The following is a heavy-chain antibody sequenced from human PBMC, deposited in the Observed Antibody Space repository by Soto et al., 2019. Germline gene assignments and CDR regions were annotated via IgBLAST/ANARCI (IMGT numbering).Heavy chain of an antibody. CDR1: GFTFDDYA. D-gene: IGHD4-17*01. CDR3: ARSDYGELYYFDY. CDR2: ISWNSGSI. J-gene: IGHJ4*02. V-gene: IGHV3-9*01. Sequence: GGSLRLSCAASGFTFDDYAMHWVRQAPGKGLEWVSGISWNSGSIGYADSVKGRFTISRDNAKNSLYLQMNSLRAEDTALYYCARSDYGELYYFDYWGQGTLVTVSS.